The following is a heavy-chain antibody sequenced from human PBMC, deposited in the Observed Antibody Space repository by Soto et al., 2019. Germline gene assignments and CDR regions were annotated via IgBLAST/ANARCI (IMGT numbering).Heavy chain of an antibody. D-gene: IGHD3-10*01. Sequence: ASVKVSCKASGYTFTSYAMHWVRQAPGQRLEWMGWINAGNGNTKYSQKFQDRVTITRDTSASTAYMELSSLRSEDTAVYYCARNPLYGSGSYKFDYWGQGTLVTVSS. CDR2: INAGNGNT. J-gene: IGHJ4*02. V-gene: IGHV1-3*01. CDR3: ARNPLYGSGSYKFDY. CDR1: GYTFTSYA.